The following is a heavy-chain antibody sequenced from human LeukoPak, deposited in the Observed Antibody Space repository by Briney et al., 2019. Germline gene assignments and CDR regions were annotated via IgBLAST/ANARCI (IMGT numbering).Heavy chain of an antibody. CDR3: ARDSDDYVWGSYRPDY. V-gene: IGHV4-39*07. J-gene: IGHJ4*02. CDR1: GGSISSSSYY. Sequence: SETLPLTCTVSGGSISSSSYYWGWIRQPPGKGLEWIGSIYYSGSTYYNPSLKSRVTISVDTSKNQFSLKLSSVTAADTAVYYCARDSDDYVWGSYRPDYWGQGTLVTVSS. D-gene: IGHD3-16*02. CDR2: IYYSGST.